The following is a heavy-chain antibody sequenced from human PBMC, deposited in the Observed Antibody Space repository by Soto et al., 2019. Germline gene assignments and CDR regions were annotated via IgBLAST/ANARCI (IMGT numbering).Heavy chain of an antibody. J-gene: IGHJ4*02. CDR3: ARGGGYSYGAGGY. Sequence: QVQLVESGGGVVQPGRSLRLSCAASGFTFSSYGMHWVRQAPGKGLEWVAVIWYDGSNKYYADSVKGRFTISRDNSKNTLYLQMNSLRTEDTAVYYGARGGGYSYGAGGYWGQGTLVTVSS. CDR2: IWYDGSNK. V-gene: IGHV3-33*01. CDR1: GFTFSSYG. D-gene: IGHD5-18*01.